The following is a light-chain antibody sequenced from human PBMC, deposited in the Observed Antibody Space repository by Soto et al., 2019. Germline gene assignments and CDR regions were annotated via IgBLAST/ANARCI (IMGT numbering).Light chain of an antibody. CDR3: QQYDTFPRT. Sequence: DIQMNQSPSSLSASVGDRVTITCRASQGINNYGAWFQQKPERAPKSLIYATYNLQRGVPSKLSASGSGTEFTLTLSSLQPEDFATYYCQQYDTFPRTFGQGTKVEI. CDR2: ATY. J-gene: IGKJ1*01. CDR1: QGINNY. V-gene: IGKV1-16*02.